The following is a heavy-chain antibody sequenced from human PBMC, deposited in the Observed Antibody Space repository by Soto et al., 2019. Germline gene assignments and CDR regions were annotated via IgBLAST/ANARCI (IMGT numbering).Heavy chain of an antibody. V-gene: IGHV1-69*01. D-gene: IGHD2-15*01. J-gene: IGHJ4*02. Sequence: QVQLVQSGSEVKKPGSSVKVSCTASGGSFDNHVFAWVRQAPGQGLEWLGQIIPAYGAPNYAQKFEGRLTIPADESTSSAHMELRSLTSDDTAVYYCARSPRGIIVVVSTGFDSWGQGTRITVAS. CDR3: ARSPRGIIVVVSTGFDS. CDR1: GGSFDNHV. CDR2: IIPAYGAP.